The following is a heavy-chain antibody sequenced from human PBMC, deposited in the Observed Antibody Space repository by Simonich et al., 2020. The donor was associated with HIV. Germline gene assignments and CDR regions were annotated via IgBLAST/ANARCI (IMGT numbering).Heavy chain of an antibody. CDR2: ISGNGGSK. V-gene: IGHV3-23*01. Sequence: VRGGGSLRLSCAASGFTFSSYAMSWVRQAPGKGLEGVSGISGNGGSKYYADSVKGRFSISRDNSKNTLYLQMNSLRAGDTAVYYCARVGYYGSGTFDLWGRGTLVTVSS. J-gene: IGHJ2*01. CDR1: GFTFSSYA. CDR3: ARVGYYGSGTFDL. D-gene: IGHD3-10*01.